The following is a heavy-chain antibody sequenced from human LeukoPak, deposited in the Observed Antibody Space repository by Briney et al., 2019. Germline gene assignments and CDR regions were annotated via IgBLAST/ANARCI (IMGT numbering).Heavy chain of an antibody. CDR2: IWYDGSNK. V-gene: IGHV3-33*01. CDR1: GFTFSSYG. Sequence: PGRSLRLSCAASGFTFSSYGMHWVRHAPGKGLEWVAVIWYDGSNKYYADSVKGRFTISRDNSKNTLYLQMNSLRAEDTAVYYCARDPLRHYGDSYYYYYGMDVWGKGTTVTVSS. J-gene: IGHJ6*04. CDR3: ARDPLRHYGDSYYYYYGMDV. D-gene: IGHD4-17*01.